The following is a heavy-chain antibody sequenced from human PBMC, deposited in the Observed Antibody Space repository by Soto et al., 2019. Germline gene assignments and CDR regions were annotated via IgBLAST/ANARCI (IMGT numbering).Heavy chain of an antibody. J-gene: IGHJ5*02. V-gene: IGHV3-64*01. CDR1: GFTFSSYA. Sequence: VQLVESGGGLVQPGGSLRLSCAASGFTFSSYAMHWVRQAPGKGLEYVSAISSNGGSTYYANSVKGRFTIYRDNSKNTLYLQMGSLRAEDMAVYYCARALGYASWFDPWGQGTLFTVSS. CDR3: ARALGYASWFDP. CDR2: ISSNGGST. D-gene: IGHD2-2*01.